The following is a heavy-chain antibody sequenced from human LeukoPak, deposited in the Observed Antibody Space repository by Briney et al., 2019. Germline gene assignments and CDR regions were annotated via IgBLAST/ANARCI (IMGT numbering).Heavy chain of an antibody. Sequence: SETLSLTCAVYGEPFSGYYWSWIRQSPDKGLEWIGEINHSGSTKDNPSLKSRVTLSVDTSKNQFSLKLSSVTAADTAVYYRAFWDAIGSADYWGQGTLVTVSS. CDR3: AFWDAIGSADY. J-gene: IGHJ4*02. CDR2: INHSGST. CDR1: GEPFSGYY. V-gene: IGHV4-34*01. D-gene: IGHD2-8*01.